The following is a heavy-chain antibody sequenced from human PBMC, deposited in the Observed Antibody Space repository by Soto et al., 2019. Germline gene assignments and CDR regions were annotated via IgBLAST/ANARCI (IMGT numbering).Heavy chain of an antibody. CDR2: IYYSGST. Sequence: SQTLSLTRTVSDGCISSSSYYWGWIRQPPGKGLEWIGSIYYSGSTYYNPSLKSRVTISVDTSKNQFSLKLSSVTAADTAVYYCARMRWIQLWFNWFDPWGQGTLVTVSS. CDR1: DGCISSSSYY. V-gene: IGHV4-39*01. J-gene: IGHJ5*02. D-gene: IGHD5-18*01. CDR3: ARMRWIQLWFNWFDP.